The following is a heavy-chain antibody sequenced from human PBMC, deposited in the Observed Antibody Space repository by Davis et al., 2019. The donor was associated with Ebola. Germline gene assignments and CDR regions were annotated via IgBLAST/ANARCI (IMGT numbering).Heavy chain of an antibody. J-gene: IGHJ6*03. D-gene: IGHD2-8*01. CDR2: IDPSDSYT. Sequence: GESLKIYCKGSGYSFTSYWISWVRQMPGKGLEWMGRIDPSDSYTNYSPSFQGHVTLSADKSISTAYLQWSSLKASDTAMYYCASALGYCTNGVCYPSYYMDVWGKGTTVTVSS. CDR3: ASALGYCTNGVCYPSYYMDV. CDR1: GYSFTSYW. V-gene: IGHV5-10-1*01.